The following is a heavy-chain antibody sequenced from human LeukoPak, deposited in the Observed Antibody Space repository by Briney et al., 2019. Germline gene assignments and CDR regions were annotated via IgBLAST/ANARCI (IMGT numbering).Heavy chain of an antibody. CDR2: IYYSGST. CDR1: GGSISSYY. D-gene: IGHD3-22*01. J-gene: IGHJ4*02. CDR3: AGYDSAILDY. Sequence: SETLSLTCTVSGGSISSYYWSWIRQPPGKGLEWIGYIYYSGSTNYNPSLKSRVTISVDTSKNQFSLKLSSVTAADTAVYYCAGYDSAILDYWGQGTLVTVSS. V-gene: IGHV4-59*01.